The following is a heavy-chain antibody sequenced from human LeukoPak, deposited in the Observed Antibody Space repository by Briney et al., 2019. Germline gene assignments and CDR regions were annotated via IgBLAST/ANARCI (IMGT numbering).Heavy chain of an antibody. CDR1: GFTFSSYS. V-gene: IGHV3-21*04. CDR2: ISSSSSYI. CDR3: ARDPAYSSSWYSGRPNDY. Sequence: GGSLRLSCAASGFTFSSYSMNWVRQAPGKGLEWVSSISSSSSYIYYADSVKGRFTISRDNAKNSLYLQMNSLRAEDTAVYYCARDPAYSSSWYSGRPNDYWGQGTLVTVSS. J-gene: IGHJ4*02. D-gene: IGHD6-13*01.